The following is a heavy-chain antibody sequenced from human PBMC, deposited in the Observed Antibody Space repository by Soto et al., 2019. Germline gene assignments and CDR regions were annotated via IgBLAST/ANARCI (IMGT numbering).Heavy chain of an antibody. V-gene: IGHV4-4*02. J-gene: IGHJ4*02. CDR3: AKSWELRRFFAY. CDR2: IFHDGST. D-gene: IGHD1-26*01. Sequence: SETLSLTCTVSGGSITTNDWWTWIRQPPGKGLEWIGEIFHDGSTTYRPSLESRLTMSVDNSKNQFSLNLSSVSAADTALYYCAKSWELRRFFAYWGQGALVTVSS. CDR1: GGSITTNDW.